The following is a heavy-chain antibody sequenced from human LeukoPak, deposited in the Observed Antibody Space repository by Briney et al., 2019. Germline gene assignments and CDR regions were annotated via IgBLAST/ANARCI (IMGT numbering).Heavy chain of an antibody. V-gene: IGHV3-30-3*01. Sequence: PGGSLRLSCAASGFTFSSYAMHWVRQAPGKGLEWVAVISYDGSNKYYADSVKGRFTISRDNSKNTLYLQMNSLRAEDTAVYYCAKDREGFLEWFHSFDYWGQGTLVTVSS. CDR1: GFTFSSYA. J-gene: IGHJ4*02. CDR2: ISYDGSNK. D-gene: IGHD3-3*01. CDR3: AKDREGFLEWFHSFDY.